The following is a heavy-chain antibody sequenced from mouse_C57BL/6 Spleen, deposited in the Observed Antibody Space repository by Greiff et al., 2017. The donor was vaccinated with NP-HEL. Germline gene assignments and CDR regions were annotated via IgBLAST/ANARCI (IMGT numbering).Heavy chain of an antibody. CDR2: ISYDGSN. Sequence: EVQLQESGPGLVKPSQSLSLTCSVTGYSITSGYYWNWIRQFPGNKLEWMGYISYDGSNNYNPSLKNRISITRDTSKNQFFLKLNSVTTEDTATYYCVVGNDYDLFDDWGQGTTLTVSS. D-gene: IGHD2-4*01. J-gene: IGHJ2*01. CDR1: GYSITSGYY. CDR3: VVGNDYDLFDD. V-gene: IGHV3-6*01.